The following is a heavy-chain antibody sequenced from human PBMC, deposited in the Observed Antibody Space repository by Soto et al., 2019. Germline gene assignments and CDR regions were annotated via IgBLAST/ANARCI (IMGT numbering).Heavy chain of an antibody. D-gene: IGHD6-13*01. V-gene: IGHV5-10-1*01. CDR2: TDPSDSYT. CDR1: GYSFTSYW. J-gene: IGHJ4*02. Sequence: PGESLKISCKGSGYSFTSYWISWVRQMPGKGLEWMGRTDPSDSYTKHSPSFQGHVTISADKSISTAYLQWSSLKASDTAMYYCATSPAGGSSFDYCGKGTLVTASS. CDR3: ATSPAGGSSFDY.